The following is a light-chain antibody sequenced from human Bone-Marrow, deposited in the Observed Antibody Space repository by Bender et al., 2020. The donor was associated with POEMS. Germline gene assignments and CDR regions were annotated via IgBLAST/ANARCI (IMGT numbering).Light chain of an antibody. CDR2: DVT. J-gene: IGLJ3*02. CDR3: QSYDNSLGGWV. CDR1: SSDVGGDNY. Sequence: QSALTQPRSVSGSPGQSVTIPCTGTSSDVGGDNYVSWYQQHPGRAPKLMIYDVTYRPSGVPARFSGSKSGNTASLAITGLQAEDEGDYYCQSYDNSLGGWVFGGGTKLTVL. V-gene: IGLV2-11*01.